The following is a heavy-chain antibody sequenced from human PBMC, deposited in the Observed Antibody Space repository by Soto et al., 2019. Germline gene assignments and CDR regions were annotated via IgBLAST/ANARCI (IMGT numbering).Heavy chain of an antibody. V-gene: IGHV1-18*04. CDR3: ARGTVTSGRWFGP. CDR2: ISSLSGNT. D-gene: IGHD4-17*01. CDR1: HATFTGYT. Sequence: QVHLVQSETEVKEPGASVTVSCKTSHATFTGYTINWVRQAPGQGLEWLGWISSLSGNTYYARDFQGRLTMTTDPSATTAYMELRSLRSDDPAVYFCARGTVTSGRWFGPWGQGTLVTVSS. J-gene: IGHJ5*02.